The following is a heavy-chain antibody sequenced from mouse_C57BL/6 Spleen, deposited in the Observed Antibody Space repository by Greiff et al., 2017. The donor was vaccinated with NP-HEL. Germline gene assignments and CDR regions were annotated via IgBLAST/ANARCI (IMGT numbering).Heavy chain of an antibody. V-gene: IGHV1-4*01. Sequence: QVQLKQSGAELARPGASVKMSCKASGYTFTSYTMHWVKQRPGQGLEWIGYINPSSGYTKYNQKFKDKATLTADKSSSTAYMQLSSLTSEDSAVYYCAREGYDYDGYFDVWGTGTTVTVSS. CDR2: INPSSGYT. J-gene: IGHJ1*03. CDR1: GYTFTSYT. D-gene: IGHD2-4*01. CDR3: AREGYDYDGYFDV.